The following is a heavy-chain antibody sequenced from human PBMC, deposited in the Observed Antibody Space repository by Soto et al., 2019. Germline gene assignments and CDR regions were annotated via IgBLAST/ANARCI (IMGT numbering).Heavy chain of an antibody. CDR3: AKIVGATANFDY. CDR2: ISYDGSNK. D-gene: IGHD1-26*01. J-gene: IGHJ4*02. V-gene: IGHV3-30*18. Sequence: GGSLRLSCAASGFTFSSYGMHWVRQAPGKGLEWVAVISYDGSNKYYADSVKGRFTISRDNSKNTLYLQMNRLRAEDTAVYYCAKIVGATANFDYWGQGTLVTVSS. CDR1: GFTFSSYG.